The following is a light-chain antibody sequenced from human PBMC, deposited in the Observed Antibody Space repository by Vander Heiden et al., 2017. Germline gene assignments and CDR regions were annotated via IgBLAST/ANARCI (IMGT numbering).Light chain of an antibody. J-gene: IGKJ3*01. Sequence: DIQMTQSPSTLSASVGDRVTITCRASQIISSWLAWYQQKPGKAPKLLIYKASSLESGVPSRFSGSGSGTEFTLTISSLQPDDFATYYCQLYNSFTFGPGTKVDIK. V-gene: IGKV1-5*03. CDR3: QLYNSFT. CDR1: QIISSW. CDR2: KAS.